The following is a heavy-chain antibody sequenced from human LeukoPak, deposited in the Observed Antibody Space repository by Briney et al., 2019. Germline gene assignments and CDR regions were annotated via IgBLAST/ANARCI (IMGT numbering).Heavy chain of an antibody. CDR2: INPNSGGT. CDR3: ATTIIQLMTLNY. CDR1: GGTFSSYA. D-gene: IGHD5-18*01. J-gene: IGHJ4*02. V-gene: IGHV1-2*02. Sequence: GASVKVSCKASGGTFSSYAISWVRQAPGQGLEWMGWINPNSGGTNYAQKFQGRVTMTRDTSISTAYMELSRLRSDDTAVYYCATTIIQLMTLNYWGQGTLVTVSS.